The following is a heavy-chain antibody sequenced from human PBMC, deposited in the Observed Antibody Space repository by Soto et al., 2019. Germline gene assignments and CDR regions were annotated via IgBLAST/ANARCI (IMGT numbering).Heavy chain of an antibody. CDR3: AHRGYLYADHRDRYYL. CDR2: IYWDDDE. Sequence: SGPTLVNPTQTLTLTCTFSGFSLTARGVGVGWIRQPPGKALEWLALIYWDDDERYSPSLKSRLTITKDTSRNQVVLTMTNMDPVDTATYYCAHRGYLYADHRDRYYLRGQGALVPGSA. V-gene: IGHV2-5*02. J-gene: IGHJ1*01. D-gene: IGHD3-16*01. CDR1: GFSLTARGVG.